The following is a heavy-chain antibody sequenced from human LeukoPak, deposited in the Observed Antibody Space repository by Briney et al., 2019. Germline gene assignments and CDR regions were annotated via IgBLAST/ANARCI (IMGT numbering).Heavy chain of an antibody. CDR1: GGSISSYY. Sequence: SETLSLTCTVSGGSISSYYWSWIRQPPGKGLDCIGYIYYSGTTNYNPSLKSRVTISLDTSKNQFSLKLTSVTAADTAVYYCARQTGSGLFILPGGQGTLVTVSS. CDR2: IYYSGTT. D-gene: IGHD3/OR15-3a*01. J-gene: IGHJ4*02. V-gene: IGHV4-59*01. CDR3: ARQTGSGLFILP.